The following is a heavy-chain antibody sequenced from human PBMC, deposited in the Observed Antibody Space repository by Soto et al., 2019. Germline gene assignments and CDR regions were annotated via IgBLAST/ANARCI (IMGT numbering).Heavy chain of an antibody. CDR2: IYYYSGST. J-gene: IGHJ4*02. CDR1: GASISSYY. V-gene: IGHV4-59*01. D-gene: IGHD3-22*01. Sequence: QVQLQESGPGLVKPSETLSLTCTVSGASISSYYWSWIRQPPGKGLQWIGYIYYYSGSTNYNPSLMSRVTISVDMSKNQFSLKLSSVTAADTAVYYCARSRGGYFGYWGQGTLVTVSS. CDR3: ARSRGGYFGY.